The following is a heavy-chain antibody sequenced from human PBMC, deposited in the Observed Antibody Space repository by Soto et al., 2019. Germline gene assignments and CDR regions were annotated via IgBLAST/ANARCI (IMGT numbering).Heavy chain of an antibody. V-gene: IGHV1-69*12. CDR3: ARGDATKIVVTTYYGMDV. CDR2: IIPVFGTA. J-gene: IGHJ6*02. CDR1: GGTLSNYG. Sequence: QVQLVQSGAEVKKPGSSVKVSCKASGGTLSNYGISWVRQAPGQGLEWMGGIIPVFGTANYAQKFQGRVTITADESTGTVYMEVSSLRSEDTAVYYCARGDATKIVVTTYYGMDVWGQGTTVTVSS. D-gene: IGHD4-17*01.